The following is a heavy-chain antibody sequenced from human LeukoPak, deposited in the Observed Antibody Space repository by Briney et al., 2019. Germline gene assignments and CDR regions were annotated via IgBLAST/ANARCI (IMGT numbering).Heavy chain of an antibody. Sequence: GGSLRLSCAASGFTFRDLYMGWVRQAPGKGLEWVGRITHKPHGYTTKYAASLEGRFTISRDDSQNSLYLQINSLKTEDTAIYYSTRENYEKLDSWGQGTLVTVSS. CDR3: TRENYEKLDS. J-gene: IGHJ4*02. V-gene: IGHV3-72*01. D-gene: IGHD1-7*01. CDR1: GFTFRDLY. CDR2: ITHKPHGYTT.